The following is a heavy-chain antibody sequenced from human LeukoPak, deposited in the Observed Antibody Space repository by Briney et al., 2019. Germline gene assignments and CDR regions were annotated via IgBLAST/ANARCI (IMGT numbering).Heavy chain of an antibody. CDR2: IFYSGNT. CDR3: ARGPNSNYEH. Sequence: SETLSLTCTVSGGSISTYYWNWFRQPPGKGLEWIGYIFYSGNTNYNPSLKSRVTMSVDTSKNQFSLKVSSVTAADTAVYFCARGPNSNYEHCGQGTLVTVSS. CDR1: GGSISTYY. V-gene: IGHV4-59*01. D-gene: IGHD4-11*01. J-gene: IGHJ4*02.